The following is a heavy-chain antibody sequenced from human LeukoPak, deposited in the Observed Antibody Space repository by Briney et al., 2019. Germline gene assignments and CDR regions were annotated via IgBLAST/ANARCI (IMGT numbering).Heavy chain of an antibody. CDR1: GFTFSSYG. Sequence: GGSLRLSCAASGFTFSSYGMHWVRQAPGKGLEWVANIKQDGSEKYYVDSVKGRFTISRDNAKNSLYLQMNSLRAEDTAVYYCAGYCNSTSCYAMGGFDAFDIWGQGTMVTVSS. CDR3: AGYCNSTSCYAMGGFDAFDI. CDR2: IKQDGSEK. V-gene: IGHV3-7*03. D-gene: IGHD2-2*01. J-gene: IGHJ3*02.